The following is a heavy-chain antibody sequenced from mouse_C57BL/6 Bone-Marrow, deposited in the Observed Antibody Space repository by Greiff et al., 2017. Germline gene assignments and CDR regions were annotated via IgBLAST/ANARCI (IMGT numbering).Heavy chain of an antibody. J-gene: IGHJ3*01. D-gene: IGHD1-3*01. CDR2: IDPSASYT. CDR1: GYTFTSYW. V-gene: IGHV1-50*01. CDR3: ARDNFPFAY. Sequence: VHLQQPGAALVTPGASVKLSCKASGYTFTSYWMPWVKQRPGQGLEWIGEIDPSASYTNYNQQFKGKATVTVDTSTSTAYMHLSSLTSEDSAVYDCARDNFPFAYWGQGTLVTVSA.